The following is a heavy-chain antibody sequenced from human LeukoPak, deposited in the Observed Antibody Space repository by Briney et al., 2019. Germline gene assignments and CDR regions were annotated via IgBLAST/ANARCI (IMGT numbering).Heavy chain of an antibody. CDR1: GFTFNNFA. V-gene: IGHV3-23*01. CDR2: ISASGGST. Sequence: PGGSLRLSCAASGFTFNNFAMSWVRQAPGKGLEWVSAISASGGSTYYADSVKGRFTISRDNSKNTLYLQMNSLRAEDTAVYYCAKVPYGDYDHFDYWGQGTLVTVSS. J-gene: IGHJ4*02. CDR3: AKVPYGDYDHFDY. D-gene: IGHD4-17*01.